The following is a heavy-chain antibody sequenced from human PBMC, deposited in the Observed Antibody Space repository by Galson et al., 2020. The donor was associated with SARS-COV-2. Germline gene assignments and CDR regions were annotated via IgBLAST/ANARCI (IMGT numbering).Heavy chain of an antibody. D-gene: IGHD7-27*01. J-gene: IGHJ6*02. Sequence: TGGSLRLSCGASGFSFNDYAMHWVRQAQGKGLEWVALMSPDGSNKWYADSVKGRFTISRDHSQNTLYLQMSSLRTEDTAVYFCAKDHRSNFWGQLYYSAMDVWGQGTTVTVSS. CDR1: GFSFNDYA. CDR2: MSPDGSNK. V-gene: IGHV3-30*18. CDR3: AKDHRSNFWGQLYYSAMDV.